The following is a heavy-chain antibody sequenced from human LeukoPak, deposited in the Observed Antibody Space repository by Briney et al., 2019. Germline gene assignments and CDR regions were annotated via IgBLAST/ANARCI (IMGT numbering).Heavy chain of an antibody. V-gene: IGHV4-31*03. J-gene: IGHJ4*02. CDR2: IYYTGST. D-gene: IGHD2-21*02. CDR3: ARDPIAYCGADCYSD. Sequence: SETLSLTCTVSGASIISGGYYWSWIRQHPGKGLEWIGYIYYTGSTYYNPSLKNRLTISIDTSKSQFSLKLTSVTAADAAVYYCARDPIAYCGADCYSDWGQGTLVTVSS. CDR1: GASIISGGYY.